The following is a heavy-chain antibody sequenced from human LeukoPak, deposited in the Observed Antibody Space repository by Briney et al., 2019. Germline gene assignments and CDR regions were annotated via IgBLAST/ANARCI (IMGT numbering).Heavy chain of an antibody. D-gene: IGHD3-10*01. CDR3: TRRSGSLHFDY. CDR2: IRSKAYGGTT. V-gene: IGHV3-49*04. J-gene: IGHJ4*02. Sequence: SGGSLRLSCTASGFTFGDYAMSWVRQAPGKGLEWVGFIRSKAYGGTTEYAASVKGIFTISRDDSKSIAYLQMNSRKTEDTAVYYCTRRSGSLHFDYWGQGTLVTVSS. CDR1: GFTFGDYA.